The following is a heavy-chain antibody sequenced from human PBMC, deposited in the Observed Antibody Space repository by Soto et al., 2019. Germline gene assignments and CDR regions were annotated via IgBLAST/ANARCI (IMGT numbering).Heavy chain of an antibody. CDR3: TRHSNRYYYYGMDV. D-gene: IGHD2-2*01. CDR1: GFTFRGSA. Sequence: RRLSCAASGFTFRGSAMHWVRQASGKGLEWVGRIRSKANSYATAYAASVKGRFTISRDDSKNTAYLQMNSLKTEDTAVYYCTRHSNRYYYYGMDVWCQGTTLTVS. CDR2: IRSKANSYAT. V-gene: IGHV3-73*01. J-gene: IGHJ6*02.